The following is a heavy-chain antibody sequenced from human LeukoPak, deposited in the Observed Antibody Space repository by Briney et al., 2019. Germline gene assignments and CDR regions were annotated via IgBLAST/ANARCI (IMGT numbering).Heavy chain of an antibody. CDR3: ARARVATITPNLYYMDV. D-gene: IGHD5-12*01. CDR2: INPYSGGT. Sequence: ASVKVSCKASGYSFTDYYIHWVRQAPGQGLEWVGWINPYSGGTNYAQKFQGRVTMTRDTSISTAYMELSRLRSDDTAVYYCARARVATITPNLYYMDVWGRGTTVTVSS. V-gene: IGHV1-2*02. CDR1: GYSFTDYY. J-gene: IGHJ6*03.